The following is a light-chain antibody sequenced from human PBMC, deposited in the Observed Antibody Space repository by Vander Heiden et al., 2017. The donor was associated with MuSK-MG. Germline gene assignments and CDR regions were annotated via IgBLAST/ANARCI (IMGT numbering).Light chain of an antibody. CDR3: QQYKSYPFT. Sequence: DIQMTQSPSTLSASVGDRVTITCRASQSISSWLAWYQQKPGKAPKLLIYKASSLESGVPSRFSGSGSGTEFTLTISSLQPDDFATYYCQQYKSYPFTFGGGTKVEIK. J-gene: IGKJ4*01. CDR2: KAS. V-gene: IGKV1-5*03. CDR1: QSISSW.